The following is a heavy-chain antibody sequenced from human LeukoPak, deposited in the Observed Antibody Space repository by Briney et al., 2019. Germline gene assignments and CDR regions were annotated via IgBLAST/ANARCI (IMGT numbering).Heavy chain of an antibody. V-gene: IGHV4-39*01. CDR2: IYYSGST. Sequence: PSETLSLTCIVSGTSVNNNNYYWTWIRQPPGKGLGWIGSIYYSGSTYYNSSLKSRVTTSVDTSKNQFSLKLTSVTAADTAVYYCAAYCSGGGCSYWGQGTLVTVSS. CDR1: GTSVNNNNYY. CDR3: AAYCSGGGCSY. D-gene: IGHD2-15*01. J-gene: IGHJ4*02.